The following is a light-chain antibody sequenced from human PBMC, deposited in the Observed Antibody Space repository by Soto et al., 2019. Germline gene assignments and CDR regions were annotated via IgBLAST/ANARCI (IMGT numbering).Light chain of an antibody. J-gene: IGLJ1*01. CDR3: SSHAVSDNPFV. CDR1: SSDVGGYNY. Sequence: QSALTQPPSASGSPGQSVTISCTGTSSDVGGYNYVSWYQQHPGKAPKVMIYDVNKRPSGVPDRFSGSKSGNTASLTVSGLQAEDEADYYCSSHAVSDNPFVFGTGTKVTVL. V-gene: IGLV2-8*01. CDR2: DVN.